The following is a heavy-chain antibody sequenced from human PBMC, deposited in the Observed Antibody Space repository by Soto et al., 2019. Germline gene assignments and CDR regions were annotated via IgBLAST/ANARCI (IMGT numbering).Heavy chain of an antibody. Sequence: PGESLNISSKGSGYSFTSYWISWVRQMPGKGLEWMGRIDPSDSYTNYSPSFQGHVTISADKSISTAYLQWSSLKASDTAMYYCARTDYYDSSGPVYWGQGTLVTVS. V-gene: IGHV5-10-1*01. CDR1: GYSFTSYW. D-gene: IGHD3-22*01. CDR3: ARTDYYDSSGPVY. J-gene: IGHJ4*02. CDR2: IDPSDSYT.